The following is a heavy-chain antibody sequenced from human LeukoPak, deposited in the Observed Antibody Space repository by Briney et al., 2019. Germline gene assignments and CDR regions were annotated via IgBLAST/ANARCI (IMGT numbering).Heavy chain of an antibody. CDR1: GGSFSGYY. CDR3: ASGISGSYYGRPFGY. J-gene: IGHJ4*02. Sequence: SETLSLTCAVYGGSFSGYYWSWIRRPPGKGLEWIGEINHSGSTNYNPSLKSRVTMSVDTSKNQFSLKLNSVTAADTAVYYCASGISGSYYGRPFGYWGQGTLVTVSS. V-gene: IGHV4-34*01. D-gene: IGHD1-26*01. CDR2: INHSGST.